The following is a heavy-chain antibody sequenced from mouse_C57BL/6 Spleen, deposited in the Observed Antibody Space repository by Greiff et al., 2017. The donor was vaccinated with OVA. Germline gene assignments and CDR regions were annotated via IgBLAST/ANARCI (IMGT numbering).Heavy chain of an antibody. D-gene: IGHD2-5*01. CDR1: GYTFTSYW. J-gene: IGHJ4*01. CDR3: ARRGLYSNSPMDY. V-gene: IGHV1-69*01. CDR2: IDPSDSYT. Sequence: QVQLQQPGAELVMPGASVKLSCKASGYTFTSYWMHWVKQRPGQGLEWIGEIDPSDSYTNYNQKFKGKSTLTVDKSSSTAYMQLSSLTSEDSAVYYCARRGLYSNSPMDYWGQGTSVTVSS.